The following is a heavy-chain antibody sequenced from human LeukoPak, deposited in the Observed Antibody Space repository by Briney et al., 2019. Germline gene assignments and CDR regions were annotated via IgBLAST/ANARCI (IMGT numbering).Heavy chain of an antibody. CDR2: INSDGSSI. V-gene: IGHV3-74*01. Sequence: GALRLSCAASGFTFSSYWMHWVRQAPGKGLVWVSRINSDGSSISYADSVKGRFTISRDNAKNTLYLQMNSLRAEDTAVYYCARVDKWELLRGDAFDIWGQGTMVTVSS. CDR1: GFTFSSYW. J-gene: IGHJ3*02. CDR3: ARVDKWELLRGDAFDI. D-gene: IGHD1-26*01.